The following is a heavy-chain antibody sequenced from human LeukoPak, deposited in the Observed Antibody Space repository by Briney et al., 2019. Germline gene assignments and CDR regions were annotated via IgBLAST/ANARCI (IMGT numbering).Heavy chain of an antibody. CDR2: IHYRGST. CDR1: GGSISSYY. V-gene: IGHV4-59*08. Sequence: SETLSLTCTVSGGSISSYYWSWIRQPPGKGLEWIGYIHYRGSTYYNTALKSRASISVGTSRNQFSLKLSSVTAADTAVYYCARARAVIDDAFEIWGQGTMVTVSS. D-gene: IGHD2-21*01. CDR3: ARARAVIDDAFEI. J-gene: IGHJ3*02.